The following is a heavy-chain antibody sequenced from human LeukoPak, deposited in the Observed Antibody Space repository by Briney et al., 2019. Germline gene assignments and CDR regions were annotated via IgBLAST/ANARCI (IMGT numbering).Heavy chain of an antibody. CDR2: ISGGGSK. CDR1: GFTVSSKY. D-gene: IGHD3-22*01. Sequence: PGVSMRLSCAASGFTVSSKYMRWVRHAPGKVRDWVTLISGGGSKYYADSVKDRFTISRDNSKNTLYLQMNSLRAEDKAVYYCARVMEFYDSSGYYPHTFSHWGQGTLVTVSS. CDR3: ARVMEFYDSSGYYPHTFSH. V-gene: IGHV3-66*01. J-gene: IGHJ4*02.